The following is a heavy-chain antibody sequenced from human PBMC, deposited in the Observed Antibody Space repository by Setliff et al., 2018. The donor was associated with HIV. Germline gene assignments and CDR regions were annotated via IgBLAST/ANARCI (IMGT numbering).Heavy chain of an antibody. V-gene: IGHV4-31*02. CDR2: IYYSGST. D-gene: IGHD3-22*01. CDR1: GGSISSSGYY. CDR3: ARDYYDNNGYLQPYYYMDV. J-gene: IGHJ6*03. Sequence: SETLSLTCTVSGGSISSSGYYWSWIRQHPGKGLEWIGYIYYSGSTYYNPSLKSRVTISLDTSKNQFSLKLSSVTAADTAVYYCARDYYDNNGYLQPYYYMDVWGKGTTVTV.